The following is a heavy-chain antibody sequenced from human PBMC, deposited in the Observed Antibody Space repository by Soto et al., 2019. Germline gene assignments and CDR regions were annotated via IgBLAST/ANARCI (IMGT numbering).Heavy chain of an antibody. J-gene: IGHJ4*02. D-gene: IGHD3-22*01. Sequence: GESLKISCKGSGYSFTSYWIGWVRQMPGKGLEWMGIIYPGDSDTRYGPSFQGQVTISADKSISTAYLQWSSLKASDTAMYYCARPEEPDYYDSSGYPVPYWGQGTLVTVSS. CDR3: ARPEEPDYYDSSGYPVPY. CDR1: GYSFTSYW. V-gene: IGHV5-51*01. CDR2: IYPGDSDT.